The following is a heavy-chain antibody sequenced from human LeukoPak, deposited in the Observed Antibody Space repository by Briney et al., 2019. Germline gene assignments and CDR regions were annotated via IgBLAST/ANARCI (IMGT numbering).Heavy chain of an antibody. Sequence: GGSLRLSCAASGFSFSTYAMHWARQAPGKGLEWVAGISYDGSYKHYADSVKGRFTLSGDNSKNTLHLQMDSLRPEDTAVYYCARPTRGSGNSSLIDSWGQGTLVTVSS. J-gene: IGHJ4*02. V-gene: IGHV3-30*03. CDR3: ARPTRGSGNSSLIDS. CDR1: GFSFSTYA. D-gene: IGHD4-23*01. CDR2: ISYDGSYK.